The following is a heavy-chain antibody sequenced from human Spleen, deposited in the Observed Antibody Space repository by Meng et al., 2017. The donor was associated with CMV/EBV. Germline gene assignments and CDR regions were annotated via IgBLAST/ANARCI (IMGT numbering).Heavy chain of an antibody. V-gene: IGHV4-59*11. J-gene: IGHJ6*02. CDR1: GGSMSSQY. CDR2: IYYSGST. CDR3: ARVEVLDYYYAMDV. Sequence: SQTLSLTCTVSGGSMSSQYWSWIRQSPGKGLEWIGYIYYSGSTNYNPSLKSRVTISVDTSKNQFSLKLSSVTAADTAVFYCARVEVLDYYYAMDVWGRGTTVTVSS.